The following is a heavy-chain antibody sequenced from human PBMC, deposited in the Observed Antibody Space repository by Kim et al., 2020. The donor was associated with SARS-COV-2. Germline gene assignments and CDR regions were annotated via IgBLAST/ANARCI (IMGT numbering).Heavy chain of an antibody. Sequence: SVKVSCKASGGTFSSYTISWVRQAPGQGLEWMGRIIPILGIANYAQKFQGRVTITADKSTSTAYMELSSLRSEDTAVYYCARDEEYDILTGYYGMDVWGPGTTVTVSS. J-gene: IGHJ6*02. D-gene: IGHD3-9*01. CDR2: IIPILGIA. V-gene: IGHV1-69*04. CDR1: GGTFSSYT. CDR3: ARDEEYDILTGYYGMDV.